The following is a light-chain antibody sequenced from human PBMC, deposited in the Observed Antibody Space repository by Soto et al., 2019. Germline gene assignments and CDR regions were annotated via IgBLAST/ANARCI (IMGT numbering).Light chain of an antibody. V-gene: IGKV1-5*01. Sequence: DIQMTQSPSTLSASVGDRVTLTCRASQSIGSWLAWYQQTPGRAPRLLIYDASSLESGVPSRFSGSGSGTDFTLNISDLRPEDFATYYCQQSFSIPFTFGPGTKVDIK. CDR3: QQSFSIPFT. J-gene: IGKJ3*01. CDR2: DAS. CDR1: QSIGSW.